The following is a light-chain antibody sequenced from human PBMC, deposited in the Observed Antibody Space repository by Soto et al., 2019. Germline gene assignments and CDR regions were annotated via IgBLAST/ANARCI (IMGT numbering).Light chain of an antibody. Sequence: QAVVTQPPSVSGTPGQRVTISCSGSSSNIRGNTVNWYQQLPGTAPKLLIYSNNQRPSGVPDRFSGSKSGTSASLAISGLQSEDEADYYCAAWDDSLNGPVFGGGTQLTVL. V-gene: IGLV1-44*01. CDR1: SSNIRGNT. CDR3: AAWDDSLNGPV. CDR2: SNN. J-gene: IGLJ3*02.